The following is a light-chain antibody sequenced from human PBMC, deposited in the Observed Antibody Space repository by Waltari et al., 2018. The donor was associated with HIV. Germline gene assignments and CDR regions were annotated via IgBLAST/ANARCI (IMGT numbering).Light chain of an antibody. CDR1: SSDIRLYNY. Sequence: QSALTQTRSVSGSPGQSVTISCTESSSDIRLYNYVSWYQQHPGKAPKLLIYDVTKRPSGVPDRFSGSKSGNTASLTISGLQGEDEADYYCCSYEGNYLWVFGGRTKLTVL. V-gene: IGLV2-11*01. J-gene: IGLJ3*02. CDR2: DVT. CDR3: CSYEGNYLWV.